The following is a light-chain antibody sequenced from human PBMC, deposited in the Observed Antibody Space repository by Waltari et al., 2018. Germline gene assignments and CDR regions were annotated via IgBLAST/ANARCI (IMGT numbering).Light chain of an antibody. V-gene: IGLV1-47*01. CDR1: ISNLGSNF. Sequence: QSVLTQPPSASETPGQRVIISCSGSISNLGSNFLYWYQQLPGTAPNLLIYRNNQRPSGVPDRFSGSQSGTSASLAISGLRSEDEGVYYCASWDESHYVFGSGTRVTVV. CDR3: ASWDESHYV. J-gene: IGLJ1*01. CDR2: RNN.